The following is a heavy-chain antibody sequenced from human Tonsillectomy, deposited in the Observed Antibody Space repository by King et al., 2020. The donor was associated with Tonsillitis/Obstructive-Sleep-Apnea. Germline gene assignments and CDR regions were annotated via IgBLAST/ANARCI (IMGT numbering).Heavy chain of an antibody. J-gene: IGHJ5*02. V-gene: IGHV4-31*03. CDR3: AGAPWEPDIVVVPAANWFDP. Sequence: QLQESGPGLVKPSQTLSLTCTVSGGSISSGGYYWSWIRQHPGKGLEWIGYIYYSGSTYYNPSLKSRVTIAVDTSKNQFSLKLSSVTAADTAVYYCAGAPWEPDIVVVPAANWFDPWGQGTLVTVSS. D-gene: IGHD2-2*01. CDR1: GGSISSGGYY. CDR2: IYYSGST.